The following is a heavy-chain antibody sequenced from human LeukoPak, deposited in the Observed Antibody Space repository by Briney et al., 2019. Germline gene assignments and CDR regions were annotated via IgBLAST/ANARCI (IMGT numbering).Heavy chain of an antibody. V-gene: IGHV3-49*04. CDR1: GFTFGDYA. CDR2: IRSKAYGGTT. J-gene: IGHJ4*02. CDR3: TRGGVQWELLFDY. Sequence: GGSLRPPCTASGFTFGDYAMSWVRQAPGKGLEWVGFIRSKAYGGTTEYAASVKGRFTISRDDSKSIAYLQMNSLKTEDTAVYYCTRGGVQWELLFDYWGRGTLVTVSS. D-gene: IGHD1-26*01.